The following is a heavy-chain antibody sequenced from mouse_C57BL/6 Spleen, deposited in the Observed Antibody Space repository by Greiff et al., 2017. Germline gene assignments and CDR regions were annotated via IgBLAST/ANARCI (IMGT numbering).Heavy chain of an antibody. J-gene: IGHJ4*01. D-gene: IGHD2-2*01. V-gene: IGHV14-2*01. CDR2: IDPEDGET. Sequence: EVKLQESGAELVKPGASVKLSCTASGFNIKDYYMHWVKQRTEQGLEWIGRIDPEDGETKYATKFQGKATITADTSSNTAYLQLSSLTSEDTAVYYCARSRDGYGAMDYWGQGTSVTVSS. CDR1: GFNIKDYY. CDR3: ARSRDGYGAMDY.